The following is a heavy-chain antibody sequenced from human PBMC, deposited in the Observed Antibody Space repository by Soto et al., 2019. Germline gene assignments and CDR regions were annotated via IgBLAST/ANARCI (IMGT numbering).Heavy chain of an antibody. CDR2: ISGSGGST. V-gene: IGHV3-23*01. CDR1: GFTFSSYA. CDR3: AKDRVRLLAGYYFDY. Sequence: AGGSLRLSCAASGFTFSSYAMSWVRQAPGKGLEWVSAISGSGGSTYYADSVKGRFTISRDNSKNTLYLQMNSLRAEDTAVYYCAKDRVRLLAGYYFDYWGQGTLVTVSS. J-gene: IGHJ4*02. D-gene: IGHD2-15*01.